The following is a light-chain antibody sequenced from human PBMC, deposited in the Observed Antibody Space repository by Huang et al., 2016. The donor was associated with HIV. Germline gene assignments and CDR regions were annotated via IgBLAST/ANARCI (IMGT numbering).Light chain of an antibody. CDR3: QQYANSPFT. V-gene: IGKV3-20*01. CDR1: QTVSSSY. J-gene: IGKJ2*01. CDR2: GAS. Sequence: VLTQSPGTLSLSPGERATLSCRASQTVSSSYLAWYQQQPGQAPRLLIYGASSRASGIPDRFSGSGSGTDFALTISRLEPEDFAVYYCQQYANSPFTFGQGTKLEIK.